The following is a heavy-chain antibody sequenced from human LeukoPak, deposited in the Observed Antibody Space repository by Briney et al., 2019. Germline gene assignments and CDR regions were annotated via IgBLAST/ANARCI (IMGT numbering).Heavy chain of an antibody. D-gene: IGHD1/OR15-1a*01. Sequence: WIYWVGQSPEQGLEWVANIKYDGSEKYYVDSVKGRFTISREDAKNSLSLQMDSVRPEDTAVYYCAFNNNFKYWGQGTLVIVSS. CDR1: W. CDR2: IKYDGSEK. V-gene: IGHV3-7*01. CDR3: AFNNNFKY. J-gene: IGHJ4*02.